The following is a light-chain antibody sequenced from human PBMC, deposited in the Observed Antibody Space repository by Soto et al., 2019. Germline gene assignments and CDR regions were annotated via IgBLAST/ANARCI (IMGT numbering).Light chain of an antibody. CDR3: QSYDRSTVI. V-gene: IGLV6-57*01. Sequence: NFMLTQPHSVSESPGKTVTISCTRSSGSIGSNYVQWYQQRPGSSPTTVIYEHNQRPSGVPDRFSGSTDGSSNSASLTISGLQTEDEADYYCQSYDRSTVIFGGGTQLTVL. CDR1: SGSIGSNY. CDR2: EHN. J-gene: IGLJ2*01.